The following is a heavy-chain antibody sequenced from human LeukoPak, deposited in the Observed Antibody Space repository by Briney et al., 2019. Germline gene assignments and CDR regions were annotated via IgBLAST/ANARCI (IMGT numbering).Heavy chain of an antibody. CDR1: GFTVSSNY. D-gene: IGHD5-12*01. Sequence: PGGSLRLSCAASGFTVSSNYMTWVRQAPGKGLEGVSVIYSGGGTYYADSVKGRFTISRDNSKNTLYLQMNSLRAEDTAIYYCARDLTKSGFVDYWGQGTLVTVSS. J-gene: IGHJ4*02. CDR2: IYSGGGT. V-gene: IGHV3-66*01. CDR3: ARDLTKSGFVDY.